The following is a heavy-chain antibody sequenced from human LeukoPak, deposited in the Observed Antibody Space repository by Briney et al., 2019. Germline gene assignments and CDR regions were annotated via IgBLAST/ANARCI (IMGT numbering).Heavy chain of an antibody. CDR2: ISWNSGSI. Sequence: GGSLRLTCAASGFTFDDYAMHWVRQAPGKGLEWVSGISWNSGSIGYADSVKGRFTISRDNAKNSLYLQMNSLRAEDTAVYYCAKVAHYYGSGSYYEYYFDYWGQGTLVTVSS. J-gene: IGHJ4*02. CDR3: AKVAHYYGSGSYYEYYFDY. D-gene: IGHD3-10*01. CDR1: GFTFDDYA. V-gene: IGHV3-9*01.